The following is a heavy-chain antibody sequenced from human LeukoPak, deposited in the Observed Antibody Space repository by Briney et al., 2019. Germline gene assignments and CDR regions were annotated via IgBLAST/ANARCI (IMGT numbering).Heavy chain of an antibody. CDR2: ISWDGGST. CDR3: AKDPTYCGGDCYRYGMDV. D-gene: IGHD2-21*01. Sequence: GGSLRLPCAASGFTFDDYTMHWVRQAPGKGLEWVSLISWDGGSTYYADSVKGRFTISRDNAKNSLYLQMNSLRAEDTAVYYCAKDPTYCGGDCYRYGMDVWGQGTTVTVSS. V-gene: IGHV3-43*01. CDR1: GFTFDDYT. J-gene: IGHJ6*02.